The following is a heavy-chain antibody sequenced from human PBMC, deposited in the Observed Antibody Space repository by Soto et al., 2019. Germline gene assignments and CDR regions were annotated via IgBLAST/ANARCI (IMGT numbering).Heavy chain of an antibody. V-gene: IGHV3-48*02. D-gene: IGHD5-18*01. CDR2: ISSSGSPI. J-gene: IGHJ4*02. CDR1: GFTFSCCD. Sequence: EVQLVESGGGLVQPGGSLRLSCAASGFTFSCCDMNWVRQAPGKGLEWVSYISSSGSPIYYADSVKGRFTISRDNAQKSLFLQMNSLGDDDTAVYYCALGGDTYGFDHWGQGTLVTVSS. CDR3: ALGGDTYGFDH.